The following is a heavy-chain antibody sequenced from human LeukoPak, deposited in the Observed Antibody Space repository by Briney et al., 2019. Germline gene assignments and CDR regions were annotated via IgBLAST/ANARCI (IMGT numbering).Heavy chain of an antibody. V-gene: IGHV1-18*04. Sequence: GASVKVSCKASGYTFTSYGINWVRQAPGQGLEWMGWISASNGYTKYSQKLQGRVTMTTDTSTSTAYLELRSLRSDDTAVYYCARDSRPIFEWQQLRGDYWGQGTLVTVSS. CDR1: GYTFTSYG. J-gene: IGHJ4*02. CDR2: ISASNGYT. D-gene: IGHD6-13*01. CDR3: ARDSRPIFEWQQLRGDY.